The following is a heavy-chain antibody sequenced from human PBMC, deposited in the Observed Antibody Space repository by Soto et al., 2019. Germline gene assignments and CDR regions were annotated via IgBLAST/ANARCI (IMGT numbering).Heavy chain of an antibody. CDR3: AKSFFGFNPYVAVAGTSWFDP. V-gene: IGHV3-23*01. CDR1: GFTFSSYA. D-gene: IGHD6-19*01. J-gene: IGHJ5*02. CDR2: ISGSGGST. Sequence: GGSLRLSCAASGFTFSSYAMSWVRQAPGKGLEWVSAISGSGGSTYYADSVKGRFTISRDNSKNTLYLQMNSLRAEDTAVYYCAKSFFGFNPYVAVAGTSWFDPWGQGTLVTVSS.